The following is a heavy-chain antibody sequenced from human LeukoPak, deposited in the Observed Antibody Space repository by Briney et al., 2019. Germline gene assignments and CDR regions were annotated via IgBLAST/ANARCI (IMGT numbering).Heavy chain of an antibody. CDR3: AKDPEGGTVTTEPYGMDV. J-gene: IGHJ6*02. Sequence: GGSLRLSCSASGFTFSSYGMHWVRQAPGKGLEWVAVISYDGSNKYYADSVKGRFTISRDNSKNTLYLQMNSLRAEDTAVYYCAKDPEGGTVTTEPYGMDVWGQGTTVTVSS. CDR1: GFTFSSYG. CDR2: ISYDGSNK. D-gene: IGHD4-17*01. V-gene: IGHV3-30*18.